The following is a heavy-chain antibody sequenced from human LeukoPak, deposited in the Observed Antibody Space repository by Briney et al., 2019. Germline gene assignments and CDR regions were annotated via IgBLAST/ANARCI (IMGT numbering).Heavy chain of an antibody. CDR3: ARDVPAYYYDSSGYTDALDI. CDR2: IWYDGSNK. V-gene: IGHV3-33*01. CDR1: GFTFSSYG. Sequence: PGRSLRLSCAASGFTFSSYGMHWVRQAPGKGLEWVAVIWYDGSNKYYADSVKGRFTISRDNSKNTLYLQMNSLRAEDTAVYYCARDVPAYYYDSSGYTDALDIWGQGTMVTVSS. D-gene: IGHD3-22*01. J-gene: IGHJ3*02.